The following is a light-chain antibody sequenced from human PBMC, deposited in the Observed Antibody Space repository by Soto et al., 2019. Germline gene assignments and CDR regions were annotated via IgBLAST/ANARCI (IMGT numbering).Light chain of an antibody. CDR1: QSISSY. J-gene: IGKJ4*01. Sequence: DIQMTQSPSYLSASVGDRVTITCRASQSISSYLNWYQQKPGKAPKLLIYAASSLQSGVPSRFSGSGSGTDFTLTISSLQPEDIATYYCQQSYSTPLTFGGGTKVEIK. V-gene: IGKV1-39*01. CDR3: QQSYSTPLT. CDR2: AAS.